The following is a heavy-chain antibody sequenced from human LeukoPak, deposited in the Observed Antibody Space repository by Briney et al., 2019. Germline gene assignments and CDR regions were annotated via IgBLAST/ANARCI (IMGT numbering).Heavy chain of an antibody. V-gene: IGHV4-59*01. CDR3: ARWTASFDY. D-gene: IGHD3/OR15-3a*01. CDR2: IYYSGST. CDR1: GGSISSYY. Sequence: SETLSLTCTVSGGSISSYYWSWIRQPPGRGLEWIGYIYYSGSTNYNPSLKSRVTISVDTSKNQFSLKLSSVTAADTAVYYCARWTASFDYWGQGTLVTVSS. J-gene: IGHJ4*02.